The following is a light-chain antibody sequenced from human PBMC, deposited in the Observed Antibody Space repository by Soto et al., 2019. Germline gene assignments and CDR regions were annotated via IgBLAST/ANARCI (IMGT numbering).Light chain of an antibody. J-gene: IGKJ1*01. CDR3: QQSYSTPST. V-gene: IGKV4-1*01. CDR1: QSVLYSSNNRNY. CDR2: WAS. Sequence: DIVMTQSPDSLAVSLGERATINCKSSQSVLYSSNNRNYLAWYQQKPGQPPKLLIYWASTRESGVPDRFSGSGSGTEFSLTISSLQAEDVAFYYCQQSYSTPSTFGQGTKVEIK.